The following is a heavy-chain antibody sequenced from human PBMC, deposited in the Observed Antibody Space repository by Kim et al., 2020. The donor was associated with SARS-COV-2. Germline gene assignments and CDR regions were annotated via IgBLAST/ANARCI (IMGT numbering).Heavy chain of an antibody. CDR1: GFSFSNYA. CDR3: AKGRIQLWWFDY. J-gene: IGHJ4*02. Sequence: GGSLRLSCAASGFSFSNYAMNWVRQAPGKGLEWVTVMSGSGDSTYYADSVKGRFTVSRDNSKNTLYLQMNNLRAEDTAVYYCAKGRIQLWWFDYWGQGTLVTVSS. V-gene: IGHV3-23*01. CDR2: MSGSGDST. D-gene: IGHD5-18*01.